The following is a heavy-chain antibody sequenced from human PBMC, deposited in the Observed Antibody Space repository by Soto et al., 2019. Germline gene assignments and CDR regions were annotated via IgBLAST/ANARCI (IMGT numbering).Heavy chain of an antibody. Sequence: ASVKVSCKASGYTFTGYYMHWVRQAPGQGLEWMGWINPNSGGTNYAQKFQGWVTMTRDTSISTAYMELSRLRSDDTAVYYCARDVRPGYSSGWYYFDYWGQGTLVTAPQ. CDR2: INPNSGGT. D-gene: IGHD6-19*01. J-gene: IGHJ4*02. V-gene: IGHV1-2*04. CDR3: ARDVRPGYSSGWYYFDY. CDR1: GYTFTGYY.